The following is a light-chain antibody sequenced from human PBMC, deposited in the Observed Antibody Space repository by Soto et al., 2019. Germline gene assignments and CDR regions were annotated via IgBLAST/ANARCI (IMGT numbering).Light chain of an antibody. J-gene: IGKJ1*01. V-gene: IGKV3-11*01. Sequence: EVLMTQSPDTLYVSPGERVTLSCRASQSVSSYLAWYQQKPGQAPRLLIYDASNRATGIPARLSGGGSGTDCTLAISSLEPEDSSIYYCQQRNIWPPVTFGQGTKVDIK. CDR2: DAS. CDR3: QQRNIWPPVT. CDR1: QSVSSY.